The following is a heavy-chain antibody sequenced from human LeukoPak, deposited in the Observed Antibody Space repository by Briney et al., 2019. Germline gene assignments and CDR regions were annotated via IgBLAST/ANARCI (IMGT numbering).Heavy chain of an antibody. V-gene: IGHV1-69*13. J-gene: IGHJ5*02. CDR3: ARGGVVVVITPNWFDP. CDR2: IIPIFGTA. Sequence: GASVKVSCKASGGTFSSYAISWVRQAPGQGLEWMGGIIPIFGTANYAQKFQGRVTITADESTSTAYMELSSLRAEDTAVYYCARGGVVVVITPNWFDPWGQGTLVTVSS. CDR1: GGTFSSYA. D-gene: IGHD3-22*01.